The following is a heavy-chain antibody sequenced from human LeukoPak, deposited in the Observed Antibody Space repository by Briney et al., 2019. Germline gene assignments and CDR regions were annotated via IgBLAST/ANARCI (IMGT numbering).Heavy chain of an antibody. CDR3: VRDSPSGFFDL. CDR2: IKSDGSEE. J-gene: IGHJ2*01. Sequence: GGSLRLSCAASGFTFNRYWMSWVRQAPGKGLEWVAQIKSDGSEEYYADSVKGRFTISRDNAKNTLYLQMNSLRVEDTAVYYCVRDSPSGFFDLWGRGTLVTVSS. V-gene: IGHV3-7*01. CDR1: GFTFNRYW. D-gene: IGHD6-19*01.